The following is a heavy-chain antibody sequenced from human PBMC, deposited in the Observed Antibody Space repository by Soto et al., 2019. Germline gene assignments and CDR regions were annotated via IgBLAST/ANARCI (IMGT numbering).Heavy chain of an antibody. J-gene: IGHJ4*02. CDR2: INPNSGGT. CDR1: GYTFTGYY. D-gene: IGHD1-1*01. CDR3: ARDRPTGADREGDY. Sequence: QVHLVQSGAEVKKPGASVKVFCKASGYTFTGYYIHWVRRAPGQGLEWMGWINPNSGGTNYAQNFQGRVTMTRDTSISTAYMQLSRLTSDDTAVYYCARDRPTGADREGDYWGQGTLVTVSS. V-gene: IGHV1-2*02.